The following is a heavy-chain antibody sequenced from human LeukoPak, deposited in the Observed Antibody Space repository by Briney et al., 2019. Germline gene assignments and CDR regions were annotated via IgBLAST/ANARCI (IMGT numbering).Heavy chain of an antibody. CDR1: GFTFSTYA. CDR2: INSIGGST. CDR3: ARGAGYYDILTAYFDY. D-gene: IGHD3-9*01. Sequence: GGSLRLSCAASGFTFSTYAMSWVRQAPGKGLEWVSAINSIGGSTYYADSVKGRFTISRDDSKNTLYLQMNSLRAEDTAVYYCARGAGYYDILTAYFDYWGQGTLVTVSS. J-gene: IGHJ4*02. V-gene: IGHV3-23*01.